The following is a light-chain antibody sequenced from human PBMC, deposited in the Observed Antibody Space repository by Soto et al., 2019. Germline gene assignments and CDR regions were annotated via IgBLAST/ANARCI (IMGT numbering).Light chain of an antibody. CDR3: QHYNIYSWG. Sequence: DIVMTQSPSTLSVSPGERATLSCRASLTVSTNLAWYQQKPGQAPRLLIYYASTRATGIPARFSGSGSVKEFTLTIISVQSDDSATYYCQHYNIYSWGLGQGTKV. CDR1: LTVSTN. J-gene: IGKJ1*01. CDR2: YAS. V-gene: IGKV3-15*01.